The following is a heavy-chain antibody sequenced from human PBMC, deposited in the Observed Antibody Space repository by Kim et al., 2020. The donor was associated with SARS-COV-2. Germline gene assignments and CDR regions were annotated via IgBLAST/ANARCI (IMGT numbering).Heavy chain of an antibody. D-gene: IGHD6-13*01. Sequence: TPSLKSRVTIAVDTSKNQFSLKLSSVSAADTAVYYCAREGSSRGADWFDPWGQGTLVTVSS. V-gene: IGHV4-59*01. J-gene: IGHJ5*02. CDR3: AREGSSRGADWFDP.